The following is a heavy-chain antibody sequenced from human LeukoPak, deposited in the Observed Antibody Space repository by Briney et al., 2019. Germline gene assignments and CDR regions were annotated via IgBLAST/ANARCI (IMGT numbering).Heavy chain of an antibody. CDR2: INPNSGNT. J-gene: IGHJ6*04. V-gene: IGHV1-8*01. D-gene: IGHD5-12*01. CDR3: ARGDAASGYGARGDV. Sequence: GASVKVSFKASGYTFTSYGINWGRQATGQPLEWLGWINPNSGNTGYAQKFQRRVTMTRNTSISTAYMELSSLRSEDTAVYYCARGDAASGYGARGDVWGKGTTVTISS. CDR1: GYTFTSYG.